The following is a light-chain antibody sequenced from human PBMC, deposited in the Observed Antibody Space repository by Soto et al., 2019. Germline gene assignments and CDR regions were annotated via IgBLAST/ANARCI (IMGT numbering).Light chain of an antibody. J-gene: IGKJ4*01. CDR2: IAS. CDR1: QDINSW. CDR3: QQSKSFPLT. V-gene: IGKV1-12*01. Sequence: DIQMTQSPSSVSASVGDRVTITCRASQDINSWLTWYQQNPGKAPKVLIYIASRLQPGVPSRFSGRGSGTDFSLTISNLQPEDFATYFCQQSKSFPLTFGGGTKVEIK.